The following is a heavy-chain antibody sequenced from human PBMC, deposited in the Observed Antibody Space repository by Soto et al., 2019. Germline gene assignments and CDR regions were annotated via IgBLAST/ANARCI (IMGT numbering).Heavy chain of an antibody. CDR1: GFTFSNNA. J-gene: IGHJ6*02. CDR2: ISGSGGNT. CDR3: ARRTLVGVVAVVPYGMDV. D-gene: IGHD2-15*01. V-gene: IGHV3-23*01. Sequence: VQLLEAGGGLVQPGGSLRLSCAASGFTFSNNAMIWVRQAPGKGLEGVSGISGSGGNTYYADSVKGRFTISRDNSNNALYLQMNSLRAEDTAVYYCARRTLVGVVAVVPYGMDVWGQGTTGTVSS.